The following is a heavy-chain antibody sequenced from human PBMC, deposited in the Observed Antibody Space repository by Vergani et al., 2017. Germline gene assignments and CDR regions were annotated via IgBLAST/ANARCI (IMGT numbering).Heavy chain of an antibody. CDR1: GFTVSSNY. Sequence: EVQLVESGGGLIQPGGSLRLSCAASGFTVSSNYMSWVRQAPGKGLEWVSTISGSGGSTYYADSVKGRFTISRDNSKNTLYLQMNSLRAEDTAVYYCARERPQLGIGRYYFDYWGQGTLVTVSS. J-gene: IGHJ4*02. D-gene: IGHD7-27*01. CDR2: SGSGGST. CDR3: ARERPQLGIGRYYFDY. V-gene: IGHV3-53*01.